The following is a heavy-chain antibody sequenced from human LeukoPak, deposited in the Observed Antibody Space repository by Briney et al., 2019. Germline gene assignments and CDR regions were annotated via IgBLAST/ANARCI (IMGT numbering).Heavy chain of an antibody. CDR1: GFTFSSYA. CDR3: ARSGVSSSWPHAFDI. V-gene: IGHV3-66*01. Sequence: PGGSLRLSCAASGFTFSSYAMSWVRQAPGKGLEWVSVIYSGGSTYYADSVKGRFTISRDNSKNTLYLQMNSLRAEDTAVYYCARSGVSSSWPHAFDIWGQGTMVTVSS. D-gene: IGHD6-13*01. J-gene: IGHJ3*02. CDR2: IYSGGST.